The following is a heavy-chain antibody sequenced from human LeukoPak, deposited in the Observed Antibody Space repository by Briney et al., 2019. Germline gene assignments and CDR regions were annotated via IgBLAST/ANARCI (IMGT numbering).Heavy chain of an antibody. CDR1: GGSISSSSYY. D-gene: IGHD2-15*01. J-gene: IGHJ4*02. V-gene: IGHV4-39*07. CDR2: INHSGST. Sequence: PSETLSLTCTVSGGSISSSSYYWGWIRQPPGKGLEWIGEINHSGSTNYNPSLKSRVTISVDTSKNQFSLKLSSVTAADTAVYYCARDLRLRRIFWGQGTLVTVSS. CDR3: ARDLRLRRIF.